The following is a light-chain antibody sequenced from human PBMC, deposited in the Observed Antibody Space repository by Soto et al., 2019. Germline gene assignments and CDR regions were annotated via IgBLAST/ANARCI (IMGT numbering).Light chain of an antibody. CDR3: SSYTSSSTYV. V-gene: IGLV2-14*01. J-gene: IGLJ1*01. Sequence: QSVLTQPASVSGSHGQSITLSCTGTSSDVGGYNYVSWYQQHPGKAPKLMIYDVSNRPSGVSNRFSDSKSGNTASLTISGLQAEDEADYYCSSYTSSSTYVFGAGTKVTVL. CDR1: SSDVGGYNY. CDR2: DVS.